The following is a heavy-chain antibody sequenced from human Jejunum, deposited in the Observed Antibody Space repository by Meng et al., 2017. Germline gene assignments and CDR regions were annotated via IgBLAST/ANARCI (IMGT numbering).Heavy chain of an antibody. CDR1: GDSFNSPDYY. Sequence: HVHLQRCGQGPVKPSQTLSLTCTVSGDSFNSPDYYWSWIRQPPEKGLEWIGYIYYSGSTYCNPSLKSRVSISGDTSNKQFSLKLTSVTAADTAVYYCARSPYSGSALPFFDYWGQGSLVTVSS. V-gene: IGHV4-30-4*01. CDR2: IYYSGST. D-gene: IGHD1-26*01. J-gene: IGHJ4*02. CDR3: ARSPYSGSALPFFDY.